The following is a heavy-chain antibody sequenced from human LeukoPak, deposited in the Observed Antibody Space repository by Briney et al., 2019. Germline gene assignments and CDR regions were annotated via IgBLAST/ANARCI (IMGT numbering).Heavy chain of an antibody. CDR3: ARAPAGDAFDI. V-gene: IGHV4-30-2*01. CDR2: IYRSGST. Sequence: PSQTPSLTCAVSGGSISSGGYSWSWIRQPPGKGLEWIGYIYRSGSTYYNPSLKSRVTISVDRSKNQFSLKLSSVTAADTAVYYCARAPAGDAFDIWGQGTMVTVSS. CDR1: GGSISSGGYS. J-gene: IGHJ3*02.